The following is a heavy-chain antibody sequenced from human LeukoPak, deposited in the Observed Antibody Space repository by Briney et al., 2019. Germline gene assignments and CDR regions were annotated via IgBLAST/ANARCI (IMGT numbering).Heavy chain of an antibody. CDR1: GFTFSNAW. CDR2: ISSSSSTI. J-gene: IGHJ3*02. V-gene: IGHV3-48*04. D-gene: IGHD3-22*01. CDR3: ARDSHKFDSSGYYPDAFDI. Sequence: GGSLRLSCEASGFTFSNAWMSWVRQAPGQGLEWVSYISSSSSTIYYADSVKGRFTISRDNAKKSLYLQMHSLRAEDTAVYYCARDSHKFDSSGYYPDAFDIWGQGTMVTVSS.